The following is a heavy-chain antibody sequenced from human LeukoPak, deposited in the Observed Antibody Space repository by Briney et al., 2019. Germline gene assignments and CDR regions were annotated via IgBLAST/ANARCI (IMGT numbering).Heavy chain of an antibody. CDR2: ISSSSSTI. D-gene: IGHD3-9*01. J-gene: IGHJ6*03. V-gene: IGHV3-48*01. Sequence: GGSLRLSCAASGFIFSSYRMNWVRQAPGKGLEWISYISSSSSTIEYADSVKGRFTISRDNAKNSLYLQMSSLRAEDTAVYYCARADFDWFAAYMDVWGKGTTVTISS. CDR3: ARADFDWFAAYMDV. CDR1: GFIFSSYR.